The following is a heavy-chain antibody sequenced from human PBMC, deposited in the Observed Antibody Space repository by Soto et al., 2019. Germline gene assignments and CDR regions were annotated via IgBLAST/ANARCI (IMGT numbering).Heavy chain of an antibody. D-gene: IGHD6-19*01. J-gene: IGHJ5*02. CDR3: ARGHRQWLRSSYWFDP. V-gene: IGHV1-8*01. Sequence: GASVKVSCKASGYTFTSYDINWVRQATGQGLEWMGWMNPNSGNTGYAQKFQGRVTMTRNTSISTAYMELSSLRSEDTAVYYCARGHRQWLRSSYWFDPWGQGTLVTVSS. CDR1: GYTFTSYD. CDR2: MNPNSGNT.